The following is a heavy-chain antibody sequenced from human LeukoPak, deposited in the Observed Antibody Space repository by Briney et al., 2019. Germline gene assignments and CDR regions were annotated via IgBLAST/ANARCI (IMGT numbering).Heavy chain of an antibody. CDR1: GYTFTSYA. D-gene: IGHD6-13*01. Sequence: ASVKVSCKASGYTFTSYAMHWVRQAPGQRLEWMGWINAGNGNTKYSQKFQGRVTITRDTSASTAYMELSSLRSEDTAVYYCARDRSSRWDLDWFDPWGQGTLVTVSS. V-gene: IGHV1-3*01. CDR3: ARDRSSRWDLDWFDP. J-gene: IGHJ5*02. CDR2: INAGNGNT.